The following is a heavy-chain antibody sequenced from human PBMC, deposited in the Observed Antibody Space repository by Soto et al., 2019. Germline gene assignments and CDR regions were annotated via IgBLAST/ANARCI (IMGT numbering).Heavy chain of an antibody. D-gene: IGHD3-22*01. Sequence: PSETLSLTCTVSGGSISSGNYYWSWIRQPPGKGLEWIGYIYYSGSTYYNPSLKSRVTISVDTSKNQFSLKLSSVTAADTAVYYFASLTFYFDSSGYYSPLSYFDYWGQGTLVTVS. V-gene: IGHV4-30-4*01. CDR2: IYYSGST. CDR3: ASLTFYFDSSGYYSPLSYFDY. CDR1: GGSISSGNYY. J-gene: IGHJ4*02.